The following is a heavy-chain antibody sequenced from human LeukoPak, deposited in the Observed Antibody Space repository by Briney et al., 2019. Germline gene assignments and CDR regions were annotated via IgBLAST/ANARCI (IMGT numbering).Heavy chain of an antibody. CDR1: GYTFTGYY. D-gene: IGHD2-2*01. J-gene: IGHJ6*03. CDR2: INPNSGGT. Sequence: ASVKVSCKASGYTFTGYYMHWVRQAPGQGLEWMGWINPNSGGTNYAQKFQGRATMTRDTSISTAYMELSRLRSDDTAVYYCARGDIVVVPAAYKMYYYYYYMDVWGKGTTVTVSS. CDR3: ARGDIVVVPAAYKMYYYYYYMDV. V-gene: IGHV1-2*02.